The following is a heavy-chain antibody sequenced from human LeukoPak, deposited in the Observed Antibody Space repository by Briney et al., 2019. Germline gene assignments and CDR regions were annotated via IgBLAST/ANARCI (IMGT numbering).Heavy chain of an antibody. CDR3: ARVVVVAATRGTWYFDL. J-gene: IGHJ2*01. CDR1: GFTFSSYG. Sequence: GGSLRLSCAASGFTFSSYGMHWVRQAPGKGLEWVAVIWYDGSNKYYADSVKGRFTISRDNSKNTLYLQMNSLRAEDTAVYYCARVVVVAATRGTWYFDLWGRGTLVTVSS. V-gene: IGHV3-33*01. D-gene: IGHD2-15*01. CDR2: IWYDGSNK.